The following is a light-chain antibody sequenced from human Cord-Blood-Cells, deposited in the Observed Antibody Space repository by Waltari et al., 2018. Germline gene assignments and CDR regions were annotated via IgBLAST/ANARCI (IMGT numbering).Light chain of an antibody. CDR2: DAS. Sequence: AIQLTQSPSSLSASVGDRVTITCRASQGISSALAWYQQKPGKAPKLLIYDASSLESGVPSRFSGSGSGTDFTLTISSLQPEDFATYYCQQVNSYPHFGPGTKVDIK. CDR1: QGISSA. J-gene: IGKJ3*01. CDR3: QQVNSYPH. V-gene: IGKV1-13*02.